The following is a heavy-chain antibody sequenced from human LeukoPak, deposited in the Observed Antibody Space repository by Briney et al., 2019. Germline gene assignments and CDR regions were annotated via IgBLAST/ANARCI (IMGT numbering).Heavy chain of an antibody. Sequence: SETLSLTCTVSGGSIRSSYYYWGWIRQPPGKGLEWIGSIYDSGSTYYNPSLKSRVTISVDTSKNQFSLKLNSVTAADTAVYYCARNSLGGDGYNRDAFDIWGQGTMVTVSS. CDR2: IYDSGST. J-gene: IGHJ3*02. CDR1: GGSIRSSYYY. V-gene: IGHV4-39*01. CDR3: ARNSLGGDGYNRDAFDI. D-gene: IGHD5-24*01.